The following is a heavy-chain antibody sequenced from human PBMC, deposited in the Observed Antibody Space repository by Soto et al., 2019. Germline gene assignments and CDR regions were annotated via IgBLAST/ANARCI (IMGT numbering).Heavy chain of an antibody. CDR3: AREDINCGGDCLSL. Sequence: EVQLLESGGGLVQPGGSLRLSCAASGFILSTFEMNWVRQAPGRGLEWLSYIDTVRNVIHYSDSVRGRFTVSRDSAKNSLYLQMNSLRAEDTAIYYCAREDINCGGDCLSLWGQGTLVTVSS. CDR1: GFILSTFE. D-gene: IGHD2-21*02. J-gene: IGHJ4*02. V-gene: IGHV3-48*03. CDR2: IDTVRNVI.